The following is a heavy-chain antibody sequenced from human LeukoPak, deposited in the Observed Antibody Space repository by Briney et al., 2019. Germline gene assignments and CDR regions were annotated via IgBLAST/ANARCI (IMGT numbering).Heavy chain of an antibody. J-gene: IGHJ4*02. CDR1: GFTFDDYA. CDR2: ISWNSGSI. Sequence: PGRSLRLSCAASGFTFDDYAMHWVRQAPGKGLEWVSGISWNSGSIGYADSVKGRFTISRDNAKNSLNLQMNNLRPEDTAMYYCARPLFGAISPGYWGQGTLVTVSS. D-gene: IGHD3-10*01. CDR3: ARPLFGAISPGY. V-gene: IGHV3-9*01.